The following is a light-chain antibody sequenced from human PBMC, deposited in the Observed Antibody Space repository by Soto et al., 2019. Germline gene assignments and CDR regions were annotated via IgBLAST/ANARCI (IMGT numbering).Light chain of an antibody. Sequence: QSALTQPPSVPGSPGQSVAISCTGTSSDVGNSNGVSWYHQPPGTAPKLIIYDVNNRPSGVPDRFSGSKSGNTASLTISGLQAEDEGDYYCSSYTSSSTDVFGTGTKVTVL. CDR3: SSYTSSSTDV. V-gene: IGLV2-18*02. CDR1: SSDVGNSNG. CDR2: DVN. J-gene: IGLJ1*01.